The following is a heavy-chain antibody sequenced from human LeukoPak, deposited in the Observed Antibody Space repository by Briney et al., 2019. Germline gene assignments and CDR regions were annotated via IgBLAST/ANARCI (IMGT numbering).Heavy chain of an antibody. D-gene: IGHD1-7*01. CDR1: GGSISSGGYY. V-gene: IGHV4-61*02. Sequence: ASETLSLTCTVSGGSISSGGYYWSWIRQPAGKGLEWIGRIYTSGSTNYNPSLKSRVTMSVDTSKNQFSLKLSSVTAADTAVYYCARDLGLELLGFDYWGQGTLVTVSS. CDR2: IYTSGST. CDR3: ARDLGLELLGFDY. J-gene: IGHJ4*02.